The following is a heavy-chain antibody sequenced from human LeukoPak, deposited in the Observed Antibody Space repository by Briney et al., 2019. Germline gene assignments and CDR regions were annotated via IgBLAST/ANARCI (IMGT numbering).Heavy chain of an antibody. D-gene: IGHD1-26*01. CDR3: ARTDLGRHFDY. Sequence: SETLSLTCRVSGGSVSMGSSYWSWIRQPPGKGLGWMGYIYYSGSTNYDPSLKSRVTISLDTSKNQFSLKLRSVTAADTAVYYCARTDLGRHFDYWGQGTLVTVSS. CDR1: GGSVSMGSSY. V-gene: IGHV4-61*01. CDR2: IYYSGST. J-gene: IGHJ4*02.